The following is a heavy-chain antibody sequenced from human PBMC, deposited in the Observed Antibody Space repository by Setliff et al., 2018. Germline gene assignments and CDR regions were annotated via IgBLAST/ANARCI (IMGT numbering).Heavy chain of an antibody. CDR3: AKVPNSGGYAGPFDF. D-gene: IGHD5-12*01. J-gene: IGHJ4*02. CDR1: GYSISSGHF. CDR2: LRIGFSN. V-gene: IGHV4-38-2*01. Sequence: PSETLSLTCGVSGYSISSGHFWGWIRQSAGKGLEWIGRLRIGFSNIYNPSLASRVTISVDTSKNQFSLKLDSVTAADTAVYYCAKVPNSGGYAGPFDFWGQGTLVTVSS.